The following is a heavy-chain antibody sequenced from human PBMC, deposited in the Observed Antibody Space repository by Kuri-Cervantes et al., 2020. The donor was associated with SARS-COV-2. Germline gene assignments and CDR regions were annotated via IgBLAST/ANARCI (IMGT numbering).Heavy chain of an antibody. D-gene: IGHD1-20*01. J-gene: IGHJ4*02. V-gene: IGHV4-39*01. Sequence: GSLRLSCTVSGGSISSTSYYWDWIRQPPGKGLEWIGSIYYSGSTYYNPSLKSRVTISVDTSKNQFSLKLSSLTAADTAVYYCARRYDWNDGDYFDYWGQGTLVTVSS. CDR1: GGSISSTSYY. CDR3: ARRYDWNDGDYFDY. CDR2: IYYSGST.